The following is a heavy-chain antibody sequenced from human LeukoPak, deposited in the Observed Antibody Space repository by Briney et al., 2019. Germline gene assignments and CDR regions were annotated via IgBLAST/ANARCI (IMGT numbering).Heavy chain of an antibody. J-gene: IGHJ4*02. CDR1: GGTFSSYA. CDR2: IIPIFGTA. V-gene: IGHV1-69*13. CDR3: ARGVPYDYVWGSYRPLDY. D-gene: IGHD3-16*02. Sequence: ASVKVSCKASGGTFSSYAISWVRQAPGQGLEWMGGIIPIFGTANYAQKFQGRVTITADESTSTAYMELSSLRSEDTAVYYCARGVPYDYVWGSYRPLDYWGQGTLVTVSS.